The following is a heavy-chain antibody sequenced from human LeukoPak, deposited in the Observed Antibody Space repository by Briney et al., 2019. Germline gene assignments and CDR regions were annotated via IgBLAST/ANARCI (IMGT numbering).Heavy chain of an antibody. D-gene: IGHD4-11*01. CDR1: GYSLSTSGVG. J-gene: IGHJ5*02. CDR3: AHRPPGEVKNDYWWFDP. Sequence: SDPTLVKPTQTLTLTCTFSGYSLSTSGVGVGWIREPPGKALEWLALIYWDDDKRYSPPLKSRLTITKDTSKNQVVLTMTNMDPVDRATDYCAHRPPGEVKNDYWWFDPWGQGTLVSVSS. V-gene: IGHV2-5*02. CDR2: IYWDDDK.